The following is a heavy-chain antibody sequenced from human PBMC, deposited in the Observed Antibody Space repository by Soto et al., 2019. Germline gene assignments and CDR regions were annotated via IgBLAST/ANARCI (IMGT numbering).Heavy chain of an antibody. D-gene: IGHD2-21*02. V-gene: IGHV2-5*02. J-gene: IGHJ6*02. Sequence: QITLKESGPTLVKPTQTLTLTCTFSGFALTYIEEGVGWIRQPPGKALKWLALVYWDDDKHYNPSLRSRLTITKDTSKNQVVLTMTNMDPVDTATYYCVQSRCGGDCLTFYSSHAYYGLDVWGQGTTDTVSS. CDR1: GFALTYIEEG. CDR3: VQSRCGGDCLTFYSSHAYYGLDV. CDR2: VYWDDDK.